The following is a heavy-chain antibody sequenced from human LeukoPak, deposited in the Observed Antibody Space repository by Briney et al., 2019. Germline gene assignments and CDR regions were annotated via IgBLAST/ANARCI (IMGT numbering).Heavy chain of an antibody. CDR2: INPSGGST. Sequence: GASVKVSCKASGYTFTSYYIHWVRQAPGQGLEWMGIINPSGGSTSYAQKFQGRVTMTRDTSTSTVYMELSSLRSEDTAVYYCALWLVRGGFDYWGQGTLVTVSS. D-gene: IGHD6-19*01. J-gene: IGHJ4*02. V-gene: IGHV1-46*01. CDR3: ALWLVRGGFDY. CDR1: GYTFTSYY.